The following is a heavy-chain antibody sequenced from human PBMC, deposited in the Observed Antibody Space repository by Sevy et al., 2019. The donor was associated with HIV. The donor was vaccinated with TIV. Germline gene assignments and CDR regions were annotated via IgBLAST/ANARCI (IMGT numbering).Heavy chain of an antibody. J-gene: IGHJ6*02. D-gene: IGHD4-17*01. CDR1: GGSFSGYY. Sequence: SETLSLTCAVYGGSFSGYYWSWIRQPPGKGLEWIGEIIPSGITNYNPSLKSRVTISIDTSKNQFSLKLSSVTAADTAVYYCARGDDYGDYYYYYGMDVWGQGTTVTVSS. CDR2: IIPSGIT. V-gene: IGHV4-34*01. CDR3: ARGDDYGDYYYYYGMDV.